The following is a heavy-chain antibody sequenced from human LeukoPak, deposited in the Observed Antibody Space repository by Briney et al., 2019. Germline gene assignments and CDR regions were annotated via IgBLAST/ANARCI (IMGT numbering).Heavy chain of an antibody. CDR2: VWDDGSNK. Sequence: GGSLRLSCAASGFIFSTFGMHWVRQAPGKGLEWVAVVWDDGSNKHYADSVKGRFAISRDNSKNTLFLQMNSLRAEDTAVYYCAGPREGQLAFDYWGQGTLVTVSS. V-gene: IGHV3-33*08. D-gene: IGHD2-2*01. CDR3: AGPREGQLAFDY. CDR1: GFIFSTFG. J-gene: IGHJ4*02.